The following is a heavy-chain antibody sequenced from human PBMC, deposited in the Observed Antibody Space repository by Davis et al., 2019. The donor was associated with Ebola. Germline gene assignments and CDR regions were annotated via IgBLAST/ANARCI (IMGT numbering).Heavy chain of an antibody. D-gene: IGHD6-19*01. CDR2: IGTAGDP. V-gene: IGHV3-13*05. CDR1: GFTFSSYD. J-gene: IGHJ6*02. Sequence: GESLKISCAASGFTFSSYDMHWVRQATGKGLEWVSAIGTAGDPYYPGSVKGRFTISRENAKNSLYLQMNSLRAGDTAVYYCARALYSSGDYYYYGMDVWGQGTTVTVSS. CDR3: ARALYSSGDYYYYGMDV.